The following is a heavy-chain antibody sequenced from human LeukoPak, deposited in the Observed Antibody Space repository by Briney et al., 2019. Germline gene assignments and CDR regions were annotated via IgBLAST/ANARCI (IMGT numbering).Heavy chain of an antibody. J-gene: IGHJ4*02. V-gene: IGHV3-23*01. CDR2: MSGSGGST. D-gene: IGHD3-10*01. CDR3: AKKESFGELSD. Sequence: GSLRLSCAASGFTLNNYGMTWVRQAPGRGLEWVSTMSGSGGSTYYADSVKGRFTISKGNSKDTLYLQMSSLRAEDTALYYCAKKESFGELSDWGQGTLVTVSS. CDR1: GFTLNNYG.